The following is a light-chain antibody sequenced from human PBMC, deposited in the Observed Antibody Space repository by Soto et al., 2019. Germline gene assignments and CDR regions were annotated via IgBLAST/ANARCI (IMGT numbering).Light chain of an antibody. J-gene: IGLJ2*01. CDR1: SGHSSYA. CDR2: VNRDGSH. V-gene: IGLV4-69*01. Sequence: QSVLTQSPSASASLGASAKLTCTLSSGHSSYAIAWHQQQPEKGPRYLMKVNRDGSHSKGDGIPDRFSGSSSGAERYLTISSLQSEDEADYYCQTWGTGIHVVFGGGTKLTVL. CDR3: QTWGTGIHVV.